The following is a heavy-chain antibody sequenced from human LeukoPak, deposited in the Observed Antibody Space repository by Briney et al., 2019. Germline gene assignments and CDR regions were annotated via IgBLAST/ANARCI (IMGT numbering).Heavy chain of an antibody. J-gene: IGHJ6*02. D-gene: IGHD3-10*01. Sequence: GGSLRLSCAASGFTFSSYAMSWVRKAPGKGLEWVSAISGSGGSTYYADSVKGRFTISRDNSKNTLYLQMNSLRAEDTAVYYCAKNTGGAGGMDVWGQGTTVTVSS. V-gene: IGHV3-23*01. CDR1: GFTFSSYA. CDR3: AKNTGGAGGMDV. CDR2: ISGSGGST.